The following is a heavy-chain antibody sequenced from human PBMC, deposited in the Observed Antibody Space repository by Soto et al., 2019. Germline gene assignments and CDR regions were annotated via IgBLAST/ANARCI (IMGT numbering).Heavy chain of an antibody. CDR3: ARGGLTIVVVPDQH. Sequence: PGGSLRLSCAASGFTFSSYAMHWVRQAPGKGLEWVAVISYDGSNKYYADSVKGRFTISRDSSRNTLYLQMNSLRAEDTAVYYCARGGLTIVVVPDQHWGQGTLVTVSS. CDR1: GFTFSSYA. V-gene: IGHV3-30-3*01. J-gene: IGHJ1*01. CDR2: ISYDGSNK. D-gene: IGHD3-22*01.